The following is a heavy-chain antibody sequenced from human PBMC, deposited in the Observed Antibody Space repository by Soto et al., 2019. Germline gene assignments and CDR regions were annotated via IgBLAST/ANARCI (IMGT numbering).Heavy chain of an antibody. V-gene: IGHV3-53*01. J-gene: IGHJ6*02. Sequence: GGSLRLSCAASGFTVSSNYMSWVRQAPGKGLEWVSVIYSGGSTYYADSVKGRFTISRDNSKNTLYLQMNSLRAEDTAVYYCAREQFVRVTSTLEYYYYYYGMDVWGQGTTVTVSS. CDR2: IYSGGST. CDR1: GFTVSSNY. D-gene: IGHD2-21*02. CDR3: AREQFVRVTSTLEYYYYYYGMDV.